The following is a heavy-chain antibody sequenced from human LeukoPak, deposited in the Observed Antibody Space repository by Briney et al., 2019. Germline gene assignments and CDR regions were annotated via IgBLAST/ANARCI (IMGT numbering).Heavy chain of an antibody. CDR2: ISAYNGNT. D-gene: IGHD3-9*01. Sequence: ASVKVSCKASGYTFTSYGISWVRQAPGQGLEWMGWISAYNGNTNYAQKLQGRVTMTTDTSTSTAYMELRSLRSDDTAVYYCARGYYDILTGYYRRHYYYYYGMDVWGQGTTVTVSS. J-gene: IGHJ6*02. CDR1: GYTFTSYG. CDR3: ARGYYDILTGYYRRHYYYYYGMDV. V-gene: IGHV1-18*01.